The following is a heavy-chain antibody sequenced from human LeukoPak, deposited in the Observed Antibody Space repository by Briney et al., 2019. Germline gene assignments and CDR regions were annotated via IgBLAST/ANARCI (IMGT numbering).Heavy chain of an antibody. J-gene: IGHJ4*02. V-gene: IGHV4-59*01. Sequence: SETLSLTCTVSGGSISSYYWSWIRQPPGKGLEWIVYIYYSGSTNYNPSLKSRVAISVDTSKSQFSLKLSSVTAADTAVYYCARGGGYYDARFDYWGQGTLVTVSS. D-gene: IGHD3-22*01. CDR2: IYYSGST. CDR3: ARGGGYYDARFDY. CDR1: GGSISSYY.